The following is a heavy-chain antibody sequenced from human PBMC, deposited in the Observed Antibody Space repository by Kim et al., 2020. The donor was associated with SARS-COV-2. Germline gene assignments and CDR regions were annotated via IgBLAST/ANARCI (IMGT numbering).Heavy chain of an antibody. D-gene: IGHD1-26*01. Sequence: YYVDSVKGRFTISRDNAKNSLYLQMNSLRAEDTAVYYCARVPNSGDAFDIWGQGTMVTVSS. V-gene: IGHV3-7*03. J-gene: IGHJ3*02. CDR3: ARVPNSGDAFDI.